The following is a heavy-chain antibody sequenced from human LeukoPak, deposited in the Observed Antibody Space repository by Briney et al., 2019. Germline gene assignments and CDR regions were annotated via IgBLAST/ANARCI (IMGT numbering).Heavy chain of an antibody. CDR2: IFYSGST. Sequence: PSETLSLTCTVSGGSISTSSYYWGWVRQPPGKGLEWIGNIFYSGSTYYSPSLKSRVTISLDTSRNQFSLKLNSVTAADTAVYYCARSQVVTAIGLPDYWGQGTLVTVSS. CDR1: GGSISTSSYY. CDR3: ARSQVVTAIGLPDY. V-gene: IGHV4-39*07. J-gene: IGHJ4*02. D-gene: IGHD2-21*02.